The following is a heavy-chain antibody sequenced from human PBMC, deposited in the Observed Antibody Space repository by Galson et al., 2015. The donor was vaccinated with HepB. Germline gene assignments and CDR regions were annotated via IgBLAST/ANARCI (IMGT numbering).Heavy chain of an antibody. J-gene: IGHJ4*02. CDR2: IWYDGSNK. CDR1: GFTFSSYG. D-gene: IGHD6-13*01. CDR3: ARGAIAAAEDENYFDY. V-gene: IGHV3-33*01. Sequence: LRLSCAASGFTFSSYGMHWVRQAPGKGLEWVAVIWYDGSNKYYADSVKGRFTISRDNSKNTLYLQMNSLRAEDTAVYYCARGAIAAAEDENYFDYWGQGTLVTVSS.